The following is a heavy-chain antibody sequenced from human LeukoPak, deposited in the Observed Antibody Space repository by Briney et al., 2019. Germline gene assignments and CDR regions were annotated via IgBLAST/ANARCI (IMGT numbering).Heavy chain of an antibody. V-gene: IGHV3-21*01. D-gene: IGHD3-3*01. CDR3: ARGQGFLGWLLLY. CDR2: TSSSSSYI. Sequence: PGGSLRLSCAASGFTFSSYSMNWVRQAPGKGLEWVSSTSSSSSYIYYADSVKGRFTISRDNAKNSLYLQMNSLRAEDTAVYYCARGQGFLGWLLLYWGQGTLVTVSS. J-gene: IGHJ4*02. CDR1: GFTFSSYS.